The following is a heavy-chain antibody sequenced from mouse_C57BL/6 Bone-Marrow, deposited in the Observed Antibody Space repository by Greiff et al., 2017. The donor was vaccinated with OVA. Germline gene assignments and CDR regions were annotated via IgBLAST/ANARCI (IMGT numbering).Heavy chain of an antibody. CDR3: TGGRETPTEAMDY. D-gene: IGHD1-1*01. J-gene: IGHJ4*01. CDR1: GYTFTSYW. Sequence: EVQLQQSGTVLARPGASVKMSCKTSGYTFTSYWMHWVKQRPGQGLEWIGAIYPGNSDTSYNQKFKGKAKLTAVTSASTAYMELSSLTNEDSAVYYCTGGRETPTEAMDYWGQGTSVTVSS. CDR2: IYPGNSDT. V-gene: IGHV1-5*01.